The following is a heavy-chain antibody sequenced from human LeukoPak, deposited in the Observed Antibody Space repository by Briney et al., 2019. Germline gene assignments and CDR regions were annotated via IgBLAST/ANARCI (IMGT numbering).Heavy chain of an antibody. Sequence: GGSLRLSCAASGFTSSSYWMSWVRQAPGKGLEWVANIRQDGSVQNYADSVKGRFTLSRDNPKNSVYLQMSSLRPQDTAPYYCLATTRSRGFDYWGQGTLVTVSS. CDR2: IRQDGSVQ. CDR1: GFTSSSYW. V-gene: IGHV3-7*01. D-gene: IGHD1/OR15-1a*01. CDR3: LATTRSRGFDY. J-gene: IGHJ4*02.